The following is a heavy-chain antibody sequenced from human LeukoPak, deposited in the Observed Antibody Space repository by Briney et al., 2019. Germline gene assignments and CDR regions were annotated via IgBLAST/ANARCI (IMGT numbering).Heavy chain of an antibody. V-gene: IGHV4-34*01. J-gene: IGHJ4*02. CDR1: GGSFSGYY. Sequence: SETLSLTCAVYGGSFSGYYWSWIRQPPGKGLEWIGEINHTGSTNYNPSLKSRVTISVDTSKNQFSLKLSSVTAADTAVYYCATRTIAAAGTVYYFDYWGQGTLVTVSS. CDR3: ATRTIAAAGTVYYFDY. D-gene: IGHD6-13*01. CDR2: INHTGST.